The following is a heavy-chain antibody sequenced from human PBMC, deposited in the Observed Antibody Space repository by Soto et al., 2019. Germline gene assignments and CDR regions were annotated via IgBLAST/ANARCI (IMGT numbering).Heavy chain of an antibody. CDR3: ARGLSFYYFDY. J-gene: IGHJ4*02. D-gene: IGHD1-26*01. CDR1: GYTFTSYG. CDR2: ISAYNGNT. Sequence: ASVKVSCKASGYTFTSYGISWVRQAPGQGLEWMGWISAYNGNTNYAQELQGRVTMTTDTSTSTAYMELSSLRSEDTAVYYCARGLSFYYFDYWGQGTLVTVSS. V-gene: IGHV1-18*04.